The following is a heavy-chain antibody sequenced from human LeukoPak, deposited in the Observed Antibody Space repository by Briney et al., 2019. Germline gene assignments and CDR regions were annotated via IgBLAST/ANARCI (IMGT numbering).Heavy chain of an antibody. CDR1: GFTFSSYA. V-gene: IGHV3-66*04. CDR3: ARHDWFDP. J-gene: IGHJ5*02. Sequence: GGSLRLSCAASGFTFSSYAMSWVRQAPGKGLEWVSVIYSGGSTYYADSVKGRFTISRDNSKNTLYLQMNSLRAEDTAVYYCARHDWFDPWGRETLVTVSS. CDR2: IYSGGST.